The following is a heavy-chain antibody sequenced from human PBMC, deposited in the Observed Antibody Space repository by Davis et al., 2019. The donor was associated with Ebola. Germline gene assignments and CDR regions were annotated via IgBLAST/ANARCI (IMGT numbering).Heavy chain of an antibody. J-gene: IGHJ4*02. D-gene: IGHD3-3*01. CDR2: IKEDGSEQ. CDR1: GLTFSRYW. CDR3: ARAYFDFWTGPRPAYFFDY. Sequence: GESLKISCADSGLTFSRYWMTWVRQAPGKGLEWVANIKEDGSEQYYVDSVEGRFTISRDNAKNSLYLQMNSLRAEDTAIYYCARAYFDFWTGPRPAYFFDYWGRGTLVSVSS. V-gene: IGHV3-7*04.